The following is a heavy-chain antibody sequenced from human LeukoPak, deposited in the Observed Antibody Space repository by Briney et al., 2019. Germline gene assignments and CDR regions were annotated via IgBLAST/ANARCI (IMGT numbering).Heavy chain of an antibody. CDR1: VNSISSGYY. Sequence: SETLSLTCTVSVNSISSGYYWGWIRQPPGKGLEWIGSIFHSGSTYYNPSLKSRVTISVDTSKNQFSLKLSSVTAADTAVYYCARAPRRYYYGSGSYWFDPWGQGTLVTVSS. J-gene: IGHJ5*02. CDR3: ARAPRRYYYGSGSYWFDP. CDR2: IFHSGST. D-gene: IGHD3-10*01. V-gene: IGHV4-38-2*02.